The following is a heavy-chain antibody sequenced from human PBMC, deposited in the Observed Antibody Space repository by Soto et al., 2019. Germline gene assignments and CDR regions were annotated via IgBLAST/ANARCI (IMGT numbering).Heavy chain of an antibody. J-gene: IGHJ6*02. CDR1: GYTFTSYG. V-gene: IGHV1-18*01. CDR2: ISAYNGNT. Sequence: QVQLVQSGAEVKKPGASVKVSCKASGYTFTSYGISWVRQAPGQGLEWMGWISAYNGNTNYAQKLQGSVTMTTDTSTSTAYMELRSLRSDQTAVYYCARDEVVPAATYYYYGMDVWGQGTTVTVSS. CDR3: ARDEVVPAATYYYYGMDV. D-gene: IGHD2-2*01.